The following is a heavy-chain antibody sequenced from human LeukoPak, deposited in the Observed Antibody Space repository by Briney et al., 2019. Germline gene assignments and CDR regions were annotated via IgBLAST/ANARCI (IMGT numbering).Heavy chain of an antibody. CDR1: GGSFSGYY. Sequence: SETLSLTCAVYGGSFSGYYWSWIRQPPGKGLEWIGEINHSGSTNYNPSLKSRVTISVDTSKNQFSLKLSSVTAADTAVYYCARGSMVRGVIPYRGQGTLVTVSS. CDR3: ARGSMVRGVIPY. D-gene: IGHD3-10*01. V-gene: IGHV4-34*01. J-gene: IGHJ4*02. CDR2: INHSGST.